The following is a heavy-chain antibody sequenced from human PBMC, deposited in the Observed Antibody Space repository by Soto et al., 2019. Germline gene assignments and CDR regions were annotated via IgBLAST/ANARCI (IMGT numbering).Heavy chain of an antibody. J-gene: IGHJ6*02. Sequence: GGSLRLSCAASGFTFSGSAMHWVRQASGKGLEWVGRIRSKANSYATAYAASVKGRFTISRDDSKNTAYLQMNSLKTEDTAVYYCTVEPPRNYRYYYYGMDVWGQGTTVTVSS. CDR2: IRSKANSYAT. CDR1: GFTFSGSA. V-gene: IGHV3-73*01. D-gene: IGHD1-7*01. CDR3: TVEPPRNYRYYYYGMDV.